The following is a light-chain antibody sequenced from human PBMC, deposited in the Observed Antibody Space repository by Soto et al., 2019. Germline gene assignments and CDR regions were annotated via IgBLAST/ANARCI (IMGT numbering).Light chain of an antibody. CDR3: QAWDSQTLV. J-gene: IGLJ2*01. V-gene: IGLV3-1*01. CDR1: KLGDKY. Sequence: SYELTQPPSVSVSPGQTASITCSGDKLGDKYACWYQQKPGQSPVLVIYQDSKRPSGIPERFSGSNSGNTATLTISGTQAIDEADYYCQAWDSQTLVFGGGTNLTVL. CDR2: QDS.